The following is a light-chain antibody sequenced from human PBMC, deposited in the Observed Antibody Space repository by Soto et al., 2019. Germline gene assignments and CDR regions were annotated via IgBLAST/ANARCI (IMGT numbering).Light chain of an antibody. CDR3: QQRSNWLT. CDR1: QSVSSY. V-gene: IGKV3-11*01. Sequence: EIVLTQSQATLSLSPVERATRSCRSRQSVSSYLAWYQQKPGQAPRLLIYDASNSATGIPARFSGSGSGTDFTLTISSLEPEDFAVYYCQQRSNWLTFGGGPKVEIK. J-gene: IGKJ4*02. CDR2: DAS.